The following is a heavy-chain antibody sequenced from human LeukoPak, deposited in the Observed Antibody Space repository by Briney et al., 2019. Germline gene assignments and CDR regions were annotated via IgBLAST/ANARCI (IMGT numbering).Heavy chain of an antibody. V-gene: IGHV3-20*04. Sequence: GGSLRLSCAASGFTFDDYGLSWVRQVPGKGLEWVSGLNWNGASTGYADSVKGRFTISRDNAKNSLYLQMNSLRAEDTAVYYCAKGAKRQLVYYYYYYMDVWGKGTTVTISS. CDR2: LNWNGAST. CDR3: AKGAKRQLVYYYYYYMDV. J-gene: IGHJ6*03. D-gene: IGHD6-13*01. CDR1: GFTFDDYG.